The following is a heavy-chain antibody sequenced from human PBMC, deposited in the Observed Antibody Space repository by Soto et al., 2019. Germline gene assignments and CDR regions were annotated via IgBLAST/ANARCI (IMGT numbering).Heavy chain of an antibody. CDR2: IYTAGNT. V-gene: IGHV4-4*08. CDR1: GASISDYY. D-gene: IGHD1-26*01. Sequence: QVQLQESGPGLVKPSETLSLTCNVSGASISDYYWSWIRQPPGKGLEWIGYIYTAGNTNYTPSLKRRVTISVDTSKNQFSLKLRSVTAADTAVYYWASHVGSGYSDYWGQGTLVTVSS. J-gene: IGHJ4*02. CDR3: ASHVGSGYSDY.